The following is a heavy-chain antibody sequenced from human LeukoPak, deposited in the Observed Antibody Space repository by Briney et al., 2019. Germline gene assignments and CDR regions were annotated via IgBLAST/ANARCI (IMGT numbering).Heavy chain of an antibody. J-gene: IGHJ4*02. V-gene: IGHV3-74*01. CDR2: INRDANNI. Sequence: GGSLRLSCAASGFTFSNFWMHWVRQAPGKGLVWVARINRDANNISYADSAKGRFTISRDNAKNTLFLQVNSLRAEDTAVYYCARVEPTFYYDSSGYLAFDSWGQGTLVTVSS. CDR1: GFTFSNFW. CDR3: ARVEPTFYYDSSGYLAFDS. D-gene: IGHD3-22*01.